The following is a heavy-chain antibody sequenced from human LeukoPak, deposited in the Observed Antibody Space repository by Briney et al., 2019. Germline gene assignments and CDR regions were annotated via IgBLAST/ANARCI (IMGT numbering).Heavy chain of an antibody. CDR2: ISYDGSNK. CDR1: GFTFSSYA. V-gene: IGHV3-30*04. J-gene: IGHJ4*02. Sequence: GGSLRLSCAASGFTFSSYAMHWVRQAPGEGLEWVAVISYDGSNKYYADSVKGRFTISRDNSKNTLYLQMNSLRAEDTAVYYCARDMIVVVITTPGYWGQGTLVTVSS. D-gene: IGHD3-22*01. CDR3: ARDMIVVVITTPGY.